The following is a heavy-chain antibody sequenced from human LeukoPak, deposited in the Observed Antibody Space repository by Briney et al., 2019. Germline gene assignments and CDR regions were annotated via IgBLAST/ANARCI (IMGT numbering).Heavy chain of an antibody. CDR2: IYPGDSDT. V-gene: IGHV5-51*01. Sequence: GESLKISCKGSGYSFTSYWIGWVRQMPGKGLEWMGIIYPGDSDTRYSPSFQGQVTISADKSISTAYLQWSSLKASDTAMYYCARTIIAARPLGYMDVWGKGTTVTVSS. D-gene: IGHD6-6*01. J-gene: IGHJ6*03. CDR3: ARTIIAARPLGYMDV. CDR1: GYSFTSYW.